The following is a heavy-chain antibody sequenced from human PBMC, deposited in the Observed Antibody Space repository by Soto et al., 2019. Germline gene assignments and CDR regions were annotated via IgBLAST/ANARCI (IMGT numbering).Heavy chain of an antibody. V-gene: IGHV1-69*17. CDR1: GGTFNSFP. CDR2: IVPVFGIA. Sequence: QVRLVQSGAEVKKTGSSVKVSCKVSGGTFNSFPISWVRQAPGQGLEWMGGIVPVFGIANYAQEFLGRVTITADISTTTSYMELSSLRSDDTVVYYCTKDTKWRAQGCALDYWGQGTQVFVSS. D-gene: IGHD2-15*01. CDR3: TKDTKWRAQGCALDY. J-gene: IGHJ4*02.